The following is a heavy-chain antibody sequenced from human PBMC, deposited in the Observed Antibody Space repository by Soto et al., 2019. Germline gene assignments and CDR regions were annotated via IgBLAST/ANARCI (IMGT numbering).Heavy chain of an antibody. CDR3: WRGGEAYNAGNY. CDR2: IHHSGSI. Sequence: QVQLQQWGAGLLKPSETLSLTCAVYGGSLSGYYWIWIRRPPGKGLEWIGEIHHSGSINYNPSLKSRVTISADTSKNQFSLKLCSVTAADTPVYYCWRGGEAYNAGNYWGQGTLVTVSS. D-gene: IGHD1-1*01. CDR1: GGSLSGYY. J-gene: IGHJ4*02. V-gene: IGHV4-34*01.